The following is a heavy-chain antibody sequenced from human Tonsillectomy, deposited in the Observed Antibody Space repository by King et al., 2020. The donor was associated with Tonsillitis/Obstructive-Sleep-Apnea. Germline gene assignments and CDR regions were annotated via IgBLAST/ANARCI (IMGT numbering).Heavy chain of an antibody. CDR2: ISYDGRNK. J-gene: IGHJ4*02. V-gene: IGHV3-30*04. CDR3: ARDLTPSLGLLDFDY. Sequence: QLVQSGGGVVQPGRSLRLSCAASGFTFSSYAMHWVRQAPGKGLEWVAVISYDGRNKYYADSVKGRFTISRDNSKNTLYLQMNSLRAEDTAVYYCARDLTPSLGLLDFDYWGQGTLVTVSS. CDR1: GFTFSSYA. D-gene: IGHD2-21*01.